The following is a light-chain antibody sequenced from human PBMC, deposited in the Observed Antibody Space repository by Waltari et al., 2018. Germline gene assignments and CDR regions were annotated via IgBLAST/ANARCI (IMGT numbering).Light chain of an antibody. CDR3: SLYMGSGIWV. Sequence: QTVVTQEPSLSVSPGGTVTLTCALSSGSVSSTSYATWYQQTPGQPPRTLIYKGYSRSFGVPDRFSGSIFGNKAVLTITGAQADDECDYYCSLYMGSGIWVFGGGTKLTVL. J-gene: IGLJ3*02. V-gene: IGLV8-61*01. CDR1: SGSVSSTSY. CDR2: KGY.